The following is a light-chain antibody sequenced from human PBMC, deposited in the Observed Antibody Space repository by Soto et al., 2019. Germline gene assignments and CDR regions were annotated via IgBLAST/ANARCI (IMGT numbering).Light chain of an antibody. CDR2: SAS. CDR3: REKGVWSHT. Sequence: EIEMTQSPATLSVSPGERATLSCRASQSVSSSFAWYQQRPGQAPRLLIYSASTSATGIPARFSGSGSGTKFTLNIHRLESEGFEVYFRREKGVWSHTFGPGTNVDLK. V-gene: IGKV3-15*01. J-gene: IGKJ3*01. CDR1: QSVSSS.